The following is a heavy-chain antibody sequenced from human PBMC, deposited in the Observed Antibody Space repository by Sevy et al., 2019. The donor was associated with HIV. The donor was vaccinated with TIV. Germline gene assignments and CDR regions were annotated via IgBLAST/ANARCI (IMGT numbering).Heavy chain of an antibody. CDR2: INPNGGVT. V-gene: IGHV1-2*02. CDR1: GYMFTDYY. J-gene: IGHJ6*02. CDR3: ARLTTKPTSDLYGMDV. Sequence: ASVKVSCKASGYMFTDYYIHWVRQAPGQGLEWMAWINPNGGVTNYAQRFQGEVTVTRDTSISTANMELSRLGSDDTAIYYCARLTTKPTSDLYGMDVWGQGTTVTVSS. D-gene: IGHD4-17*01.